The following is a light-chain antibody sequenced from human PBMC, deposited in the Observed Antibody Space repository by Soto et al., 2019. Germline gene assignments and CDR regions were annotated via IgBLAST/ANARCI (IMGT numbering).Light chain of an antibody. CDR1: RSNIGAGYD. CDR3: QSYDSSLSNWV. CDR2: GNS. Sequence: QSVLTQPPSVSGTPGQRVSISCTGSRSNIGAGYDVHWYLQLPGTAPKLLIYGNSNRPSGVPDRFSGSKSGTSASLAITGLQAEDEADYYCQSYDSSLSNWVFGGGTKLTVL. V-gene: IGLV1-40*01. J-gene: IGLJ3*02.